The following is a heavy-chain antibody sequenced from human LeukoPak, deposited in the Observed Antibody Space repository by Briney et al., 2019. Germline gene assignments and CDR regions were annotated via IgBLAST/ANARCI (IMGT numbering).Heavy chain of an antibody. CDR1: GFTFSNAW. Sequence: NPGGSLRLSCAASGFTFSNAWMSWVRQAPGKGLEWVGRIKSKTDGGTTDYAAPVKGRFTISRDDSKNTLYLQMNSLKTEDTAVYYCTTDAGEDYYDSSGYYSTDYWGQGTLVTVSS. D-gene: IGHD3-22*01. CDR2: IKSKTDGGTT. V-gene: IGHV3-15*01. J-gene: IGHJ4*02. CDR3: TTDAGEDYYDSSGYYSTDY.